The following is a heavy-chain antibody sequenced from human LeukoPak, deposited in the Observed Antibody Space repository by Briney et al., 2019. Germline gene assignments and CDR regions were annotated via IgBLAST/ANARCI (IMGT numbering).Heavy chain of an antibody. D-gene: IGHD6-13*01. CDR1: GFTFSSYA. CDR2: LTGRGDST. CDR3: ARGMDVWYASDN. V-gene: IGHV3-23*01. J-gene: IGHJ4*02. Sequence: GGSLRLSCAASGFTFSSYAMSWVRQAPGKGLQCVSALTGRGDSTNYADSVKGRFTISRDNAKNSLYLQMNSLRDEDTAVYFCARGMDVWYASDNWGQGTLVTVSS.